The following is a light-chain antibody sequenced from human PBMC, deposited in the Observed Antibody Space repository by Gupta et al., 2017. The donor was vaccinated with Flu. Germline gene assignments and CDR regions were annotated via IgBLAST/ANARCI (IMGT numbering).Light chain of an antibody. CDR2: AAS. CDR3: QQLNSYPRT. V-gene: IGKV1-9*01. Sequence: DIQLTQSPSFLSASVGDRVTITCRASQGISSYLAWYQQNPGKAPKLLIYAASTLQSGVPLRFSGSGSGTEFTLTISSLQPEDFATYYCQQLNSYPRTFGQGTKLEIK. J-gene: IGKJ2*01. CDR1: QGISSY.